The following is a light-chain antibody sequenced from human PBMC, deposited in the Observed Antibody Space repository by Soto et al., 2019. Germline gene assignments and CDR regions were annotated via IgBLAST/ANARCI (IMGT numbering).Light chain of an antibody. CDR2: WTS. CDR1: QSVLYSSNNKNY. CDR3: QQYYSTPWT. J-gene: IGKJ1*01. V-gene: IGKV4-1*01. Sequence: IVVTQSPYSLAVSLCERATINCKSSQSVLYSSNNKNYLAWYQQKPGQPPKLLIYWTSTRESGVPDRFSGSGSGTDFTLTISSLQAEDVAVYYCQQYYSTPWTFGQGTKVEIK.